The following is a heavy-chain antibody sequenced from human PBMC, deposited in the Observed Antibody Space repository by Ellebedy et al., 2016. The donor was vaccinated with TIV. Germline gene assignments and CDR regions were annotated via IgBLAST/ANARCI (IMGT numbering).Heavy chain of an antibody. CDR2: INNGGSST. CDR1: GFTFSSYW. CDR3: ARDPVGVGPAFDV. V-gene: IGHV3-74*01. Sequence: GESLKIFCAASGFTFSSYWMHWVRQAPGKGPVWVSRINNGGSSTSYADSVKGRFTISRDNSKDTLFLQMNSLRAEDTAIYFCARDPVGVGPAFDVWGQGTMVTVSS. D-gene: IGHD4-23*01. J-gene: IGHJ3*01.